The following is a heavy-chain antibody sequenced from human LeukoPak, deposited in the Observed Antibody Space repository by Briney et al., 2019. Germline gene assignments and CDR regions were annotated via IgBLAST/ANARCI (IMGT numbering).Heavy chain of an antibody. V-gene: IGHV1-2*06. CDR3: ARRHPWEWEDAFDI. J-gene: IGHJ3*02. CDR2: INPNSGGT. D-gene: IGHD1-26*01. Sequence: ASVKVSCKASGYTFTGYYMHWVRQAPGQGLEWMGRINPNSGGTNYAQKFQGRVTMTRDTSISTAYMELSRLRSDDTAVYYCARRHPWEWEDAFDIWGQGTMVTVSS. CDR1: GYTFTGYY.